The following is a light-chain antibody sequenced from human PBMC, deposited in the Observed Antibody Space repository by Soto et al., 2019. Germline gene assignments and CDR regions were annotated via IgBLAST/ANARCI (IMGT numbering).Light chain of an antibody. CDR3: QQYHSLPFT. CDR1: QSISGW. V-gene: IGKV1-5*01. CDR2: DAS. J-gene: IGKJ3*01. Sequence: DIPMTQSPSNVSASVGDRVTVTCRASQSISGWLAWFQKKSGEAPKLLIYDASILKSGAPSRFSGSASGTEFTLTISSLQPDDFATYYCQQYHSLPFTFGPGAKVDV.